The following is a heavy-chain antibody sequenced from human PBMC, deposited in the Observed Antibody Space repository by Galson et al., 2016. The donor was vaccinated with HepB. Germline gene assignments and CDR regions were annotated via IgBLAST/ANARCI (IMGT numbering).Heavy chain of an antibody. V-gene: IGHV3-30-3*01. CDR2: ISYDGSNK. Sequence: SLRLSCAASGFTFSRYNMFWVRQAPGKGLEWVAVISYDGSNKYYADSAKGRFTVSRDNFKNILYLQINSLEPEDTAMYYCARPRSPYGYVSSWSLDNWGQGTLVAVSS. CDR1: GFTFSRYN. CDR3: ARPRSPYGYVSSWSLDN. J-gene: IGHJ4*02. D-gene: IGHD6-6*01.